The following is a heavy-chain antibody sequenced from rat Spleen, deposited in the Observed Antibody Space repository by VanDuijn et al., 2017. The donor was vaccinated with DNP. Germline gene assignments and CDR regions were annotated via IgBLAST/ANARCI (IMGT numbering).Heavy chain of an antibody. V-gene: IGHV3-3*01. D-gene: IGHD1-4*01. Sequence: EVQLQESGPGLVKPSQSLSLTCSVTGYSITGNYWGWIRKFPGDKLEWMVFINSAGNTNYNPSLKSRISITRDTSKNQFFLQLNSVTTEDTATYYCARWPGYNPPYAMDAWGQGTSVTVSS. CDR3: ARWPGYNPPYAMDA. J-gene: IGHJ4*01. CDR2: INSAGNT. CDR1: GYSITGNY.